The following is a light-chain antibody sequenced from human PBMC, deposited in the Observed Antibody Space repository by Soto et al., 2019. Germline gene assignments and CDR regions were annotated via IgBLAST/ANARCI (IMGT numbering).Light chain of an antibody. Sequence: IVMTQSPATLSVSPGERATLSCRAGQTIYSNVAWYQQRPGQAPRLLIYRASTRATGVPARFSGSGSGTEFTLTISSLQPEDVATYYCQKYNSAPLTFGQGTKV. J-gene: IGKJ1*01. CDR1: QTIYSN. V-gene: IGKV3-15*01. CDR3: QKYNSAPLT. CDR2: RAS.